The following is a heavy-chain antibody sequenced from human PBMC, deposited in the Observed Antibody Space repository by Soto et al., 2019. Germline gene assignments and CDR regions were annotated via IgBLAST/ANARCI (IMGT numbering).Heavy chain of an antibody. Sequence: SETLSLTCTVSGDSISTDYWSWIRQSPGKGLEWIGYIYHSGSTYYNPSLKSRVTISVDRSKNQFSLKLSSVTAADTAVYYCAAGGGLPRYYWGQGTLVTVSS. D-gene: IGHD5-12*01. V-gene: IGHV4-59*04. CDR1: GDSISTDY. J-gene: IGHJ4*02. CDR3: AAGGGLPRYY. CDR2: IYHSGST.